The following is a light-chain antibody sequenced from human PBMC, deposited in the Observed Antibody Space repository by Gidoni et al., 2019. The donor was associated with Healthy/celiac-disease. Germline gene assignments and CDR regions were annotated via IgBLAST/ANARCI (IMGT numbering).Light chain of an antibody. J-gene: IGLJ1*01. CDR3: AAWDDSLNGFYV. V-gene: IGLV1-44*01. CDR2: SNN. Sequence: QSVLTQPPSASGTPGQRVTISCSGSSSNIGSNTVNWYHQPPGTAPKLLIYSNNQRPSGVPDRFSGSKSGTSASLAISGRQSEDEADYYCAAWDDSLNGFYVFGTGTKVTVL. CDR1: SSNIGSNT.